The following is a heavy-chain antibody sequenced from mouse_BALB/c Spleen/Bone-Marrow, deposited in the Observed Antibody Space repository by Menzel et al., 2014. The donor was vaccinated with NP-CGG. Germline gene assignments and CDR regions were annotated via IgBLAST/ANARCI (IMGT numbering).Heavy chain of an antibody. D-gene: IGHD1-1*01. CDR1: GFNIKDTY. V-gene: IGHV14-3*02. CDR2: IDPANGNT. Sequence: EVQLQQSGAELVKPGASVKLSCTASGFNIKDTYIHWVKQRPEQGLEWIGRIDPANGNTKYDPKFQGKATITTDTSSNTAYLQLSSLTSEDTAVYYCASYYYGRSSFACWGQGTLVTVPA. CDR3: ASYYYGRSSFAC. J-gene: IGHJ3*01.